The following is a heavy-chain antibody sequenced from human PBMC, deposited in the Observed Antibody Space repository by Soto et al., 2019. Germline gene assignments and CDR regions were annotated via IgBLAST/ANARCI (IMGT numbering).Heavy chain of an antibody. CDR1: GYTFTSYG. D-gene: IGHD1-1*01. CDR2: ISAHNGNT. J-gene: IGHJ4*02. CDR3: ARGRYGDY. V-gene: IGHV1-18*01. Sequence: QVHLVQSGAEVKKPGASVKVSCKASGYTFTSYGITWVRQAPGQGLEGMGWISAHNGNTDYAQKLQGRVIVTRDTATSTAYMELRSLISDYTAVYYCARGRYGDYWGQGALVTVSS.